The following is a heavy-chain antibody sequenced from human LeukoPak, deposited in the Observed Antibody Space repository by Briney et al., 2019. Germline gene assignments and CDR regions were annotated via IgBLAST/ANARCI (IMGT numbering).Heavy chain of an antibody. CDR3: ASYWGSAY. CDR2: ISSSGSPI. Sequence: GGALRLSCAASGFNFSSYEMSRVRPAPGKGLEWVSYISSSGSPIYYADAGKGRFTIPRDNAKNSLNLQQSSMRAEDTPRYYCASYWGSAYSGQGTLLSDSS. V-gene: IGHV3-48*03. J-gene: IGHJ4*02. CDR1: GFNFSSYE. D-gene: IGHD7-27*01.